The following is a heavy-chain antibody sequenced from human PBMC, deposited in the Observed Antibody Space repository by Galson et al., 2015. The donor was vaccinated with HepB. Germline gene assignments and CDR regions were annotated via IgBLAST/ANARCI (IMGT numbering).Heavy chain of an antibody. CDR3: ASSRGGGYYDILTGYPLDAFDI. CDR2: ISSSSSYI. J-gene: IGHJ3*02. Sequence: SLRLSCAASGFTFSSYNMNWVRQAPGKGLEWVSSISSSSSYIYYTDSVKGRFTISRDNAKNSLYLQMNSLRAEDTAVYYCASSRGGGYYDILTGYPLDAFDIWGQGTMVTVSS. D-gene: IGHD3-9*01. V-gene: IGHV3-21*01. CDR1: GFTFSSYN.